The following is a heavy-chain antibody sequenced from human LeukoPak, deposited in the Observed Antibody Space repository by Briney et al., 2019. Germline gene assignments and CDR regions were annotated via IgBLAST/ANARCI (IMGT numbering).Heavy chain of an antibody. J-gene: IGHJ4*02. CDR2: ISAYNGNP. CDR3: ARGRGMHYDSSGRPLDY. V-gene: IGHV1-18*01. CDR1: GYTFTSYG. Sequence: ASVKVSCKASGYTFTSYGISWVRQAPGQGLEWMGWISAYNGNPNYAQKLQGRVTMTTDTSTSTAYMELRSLRSDDTAVYYCARGRGMHYDSSGRPLDYWGQGTLVTVSS. D-gene: IGHD3-22*01.